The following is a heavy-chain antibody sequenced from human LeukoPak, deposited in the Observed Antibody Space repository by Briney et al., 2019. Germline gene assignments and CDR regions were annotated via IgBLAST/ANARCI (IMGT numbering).Heavy chain of an antibody. CDR2: MNPNSGNI. J-gene: IGHJ4*02. CDR1: GYTFTSYD. D-gene: IGHD6-19*01. Sequence: ASVKVSCKASGYTFTSYDINWVRQATGQGLEWMGWMNPNSGNIGYAQKFQGRVTMTRNTSISTAYMELSSLRSEDTAVYYCARARRTSSGWYYFDSWGQGTLVTVSS. CDR3: ARARRTSSGWYYFDS. V-gene: IGHV1-8*01.